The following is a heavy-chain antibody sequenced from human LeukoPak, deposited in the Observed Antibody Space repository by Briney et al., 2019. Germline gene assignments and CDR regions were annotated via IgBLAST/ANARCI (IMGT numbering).Heavy chain of an antibody. J-gene: IGHJ4*02. CDR1: GFTFSSYA. Sequence: GGPLRLSCATSGFTFSSYAMSWVRQAPGKGLEWFSGIGASGGSTYYADSVKGRFTISRDNSKNTLYLQMNSLRTEDTAVYYCAKAEGYDILTGLDYWGQGTLVTVSS. CDR2: IGASGGST. CDR3: AKAEGYDILTGLDY. V-gene: IGHV3-23*01. D-gene: IGHD3-9*01.